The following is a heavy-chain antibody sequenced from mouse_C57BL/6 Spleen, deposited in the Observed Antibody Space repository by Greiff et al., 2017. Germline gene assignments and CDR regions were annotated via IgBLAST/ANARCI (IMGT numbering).Heavy chain of an antibody. D-gene: IGHD1-2*01. V-gene: IGHV1-15*01. J-gene: IGHJ4*01. CDR2: IDPETGGT. Sequence: QVQLQQSGAELVRPGASVTLSCKASGYTFTDYEMHWVKQTPVHGLEWIGAIDPETGGTAYNQKFKGKAILTADKSSSTAYMELRSLTSEDSAVYYCTRCTLLYAMDYWGQGTSVTVSS. CDR1: GYTFTDYE. CDR3: TRCTLLYAMDY.